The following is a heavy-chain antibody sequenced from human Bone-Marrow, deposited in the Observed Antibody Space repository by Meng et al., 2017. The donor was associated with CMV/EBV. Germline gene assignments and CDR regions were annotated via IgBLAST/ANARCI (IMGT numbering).Heavy chain of an antibody. Sequence: ASVKVSCKASGYTFTSYGISWVRQAPGQGLEWMGWISAYNGNTNYAQKLQGRVTMTTDTSTSTAYMELRSLRSDDTAVYYCARADYCSSTSCYTGGYYYYGMDVWGQGTTVTFSS. D-gene: IGHD2-2*02. CDR2: ISAYNGNT. J-gene: IGHJ6*02. CDR1: GYTFTSYG. V-gene: IGHV1-18*01. CDR3: ARADYCSSTSCYTGGYYYYGMDV.